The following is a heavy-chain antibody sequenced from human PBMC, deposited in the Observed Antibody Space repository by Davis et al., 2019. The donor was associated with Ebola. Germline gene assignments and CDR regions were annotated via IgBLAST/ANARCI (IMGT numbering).Heavy chain of an antibody. J-gene: IGHJ5*02. V-gene: IGHV3-43*01. CDR1: GFTFDDYT. D-gene: IGHD6-13*01. CDR2: ISWDGGST. CDR3: ANTAAAPRP. Sequence: GESLKISCAASGFTFDDYTMHWVRQAPGKGLEWVSLISWDGGSTYYADSVKGRFTISRDNSKNTLYLQMNSLRAEDTAVYYCANTAAAPRPWGQGTLVTVSS.